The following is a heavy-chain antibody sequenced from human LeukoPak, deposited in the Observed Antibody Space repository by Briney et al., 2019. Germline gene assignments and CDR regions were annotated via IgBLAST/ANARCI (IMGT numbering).Heavy chain of an antibody. V-gene: IGHV3-30*04. CDR2: ISYGGSSE. J-gene: IGHJ4*02. D-gene: IGHD1-26*01. CDR1: GFTFSTYA. Sequence: GGSLRLSCAASGFTFSTYAMHWVRQAPGKGLEWVAVISYGGSSENYADSVKGRFTVSRDNSKSTLYLQMNSLTPDDTSVYYCSRSPGILGTNYFDYWGQGTLVTVSS. CDR3: SRSPGILGTNYFDY.